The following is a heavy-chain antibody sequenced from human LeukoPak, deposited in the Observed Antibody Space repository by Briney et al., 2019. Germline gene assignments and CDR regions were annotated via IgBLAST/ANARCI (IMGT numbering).Heavy chain of an antibody. Sequence: GGSLRLSCTASGFTFGDYAMSWVRQAPGKGLEWVGFIRSKAYGGTTEYAASVKGRFTISRDDSKSIAYLQMNGLKTEDTAVYYCTRVPPTYYDFYPSYWGQGTLVTVSS. V-gene: IGHV3-49*04. J-gene: IGHJ4*02. D-gene: IGHD3-3*01. CDR2: IRSKAYGGTT. CDR3: TRVPPTYYDFYPSY. CDR1: GFTFGDYA.